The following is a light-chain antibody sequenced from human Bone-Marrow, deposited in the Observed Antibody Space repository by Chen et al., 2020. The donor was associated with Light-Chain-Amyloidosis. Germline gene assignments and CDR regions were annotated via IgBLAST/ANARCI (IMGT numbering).Light chain of an antibody. J-gene: IGLJ3*02. CDR2: FNN. Sequence: QSVLTQPPSASGTPGQPATISCSGSTSNIGSKVVNWYQQLPGTAPQLLIYFNNQRPSGVPDRFAGSNAGTSAALAISGLQSEDEADYYCTAWDDGLDGPVFGGGTKLTVL. CDR1: TSNIGSKV. CDR3: TAWDDGLDGPV. V-gene: IGLV1-44*01.